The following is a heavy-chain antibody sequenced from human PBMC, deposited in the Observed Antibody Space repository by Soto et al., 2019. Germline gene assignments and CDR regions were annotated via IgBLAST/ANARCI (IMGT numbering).Heavy chain of an antibody. J-gene: IGHJ6*02. CDR1: GGTFSSYA. CDR2: IIPIFGTA. D-gene: IGHD2-8*01. V-gene: IGHV1-69*06. CDR3: ARVNAGVYAADYYYYGMDV. Sequence: SVKVFCKASGGTFSSYAISWVRQAPGQGLEWVGGIIPIFGTANYAQKFQGRVTITADKPTSTAYMELTSLRSEDTAVYYCARVNAGVYAADYYYYGMDVWGQGTTVSASS.